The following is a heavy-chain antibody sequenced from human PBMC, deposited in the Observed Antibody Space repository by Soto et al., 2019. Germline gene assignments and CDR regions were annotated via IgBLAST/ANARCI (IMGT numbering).Heavy chain of an antibody. CDR3: TTVFAY. J-gene: IGHJ4*02. CDR2: IDGVGAGT. Sequence: EVQLVQSGGVSVQPGGSLRLSCAASGFTFTNYWMHWVRQVPGKGLVWVSRIDGVGAGTSYSDSVRGRFTISRDNAENLLYLQMNSLRAEDTAVYYCTTVFAYWGQGTLVTVSS. V-gene: IGHV3-74*01. CDR1: GFTFTNYW.